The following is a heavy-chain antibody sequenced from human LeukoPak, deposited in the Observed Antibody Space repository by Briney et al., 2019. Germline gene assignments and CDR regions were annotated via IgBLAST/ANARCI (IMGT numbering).Heavy chain of an antibody. CDR2: ITPYNGNR. CDR1: GYTFTYRY. CDR3: ARSALYSTKSDYYFES. D-gene: IGHD2-2*01. J-gene: IGHJ4*02. V-gene: IGHV1-45*02. Sequence: GASVKVSCKASGYTFTYRYLHWVRQAPGQAFEWMGWITPYNGNRNYAKKFQDRVTITRDTSLSTAHMELSSLRSEDTAMYYCARSALYSTKSDYYFESWGPGTLVTVSS.